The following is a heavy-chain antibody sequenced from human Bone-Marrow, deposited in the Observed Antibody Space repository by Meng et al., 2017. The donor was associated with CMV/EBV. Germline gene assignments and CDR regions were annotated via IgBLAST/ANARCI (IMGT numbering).Heavy chain of an antibody. V-gene: IGHV3-23*01. CDR2: ISGSGGST. CDR3: AKDSMYDFWSGYHFDY. CDR1: GFTFSSYA. Sequence: GGSLRLSCAASGFTFSSYAMSWVRQAPGKGLEWVSAISGSGGSTYYADSVKGRFTISRDNSKNTLYLQMNSLRAEDTAVYSCAKDSMYDFWSGYHFDYWGQGTLVTVSS. J-gene: IGHJ4*02. D-gene: IGHD3-3*01.